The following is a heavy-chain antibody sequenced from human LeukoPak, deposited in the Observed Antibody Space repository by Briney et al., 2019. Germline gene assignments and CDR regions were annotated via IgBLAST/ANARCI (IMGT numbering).Heavy chain of an antibody. J-gene: IGHJ4*02. Sequence: XIKQYGSEKYYGDSVKGGLTIYRDNAKNSMYVKKNSLRAEDTAVYYCAREHNDFWSGYFDYWGQGTLVTVSS. CDR2: IKQYGSEK. V-gene: IGHV3-7*01. CDR3: AREHNDFWSGYFDY. D-gene: IGHD3-3*01.